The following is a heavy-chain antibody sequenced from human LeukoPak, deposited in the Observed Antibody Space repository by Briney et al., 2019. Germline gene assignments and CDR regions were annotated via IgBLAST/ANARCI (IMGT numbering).Heavy chain of an antibody. V-gene: IGHV3-23*01. D-gene: IGHD3-10*01. CDR3: AKDLGSGSYYAAFDY. Sequence: PGGSLRLSCAASGFTFSSYSMNWVRQAPGKGLEWVSGTSASGGSTYYADSVKGRFTISRDNFNNTLYLQMYSLRADDTAVYFCAKDLGSGSYYAAFDYWGQGTLVTVSS. CDR2: TSASGGST. J-gene: IGHJ4*02. CDR1: GFTFSSYS.